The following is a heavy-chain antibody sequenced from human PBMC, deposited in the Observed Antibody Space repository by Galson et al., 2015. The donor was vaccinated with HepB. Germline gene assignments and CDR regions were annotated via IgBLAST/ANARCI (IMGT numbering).Heavy chain of an antibody. CDR3: ARGRFYRQELSPNGMDV. CDR1: GFTFSSYT. J-gene: IGHJ6*02. D-gene: IGHD6-13*01. CDR2: ISYDGSNK. Sequence: LRLSCAASGFTFSSYTMHWVRQAPGKGLEWVAVISYDGSNKYYADSAKGRFTISRDNSKNTLVLQMNSLRAEDTAVYYCARGRFYRQELSPNGMDVWGQGTTVTVSS. V-gene: IGHV3-30*04.